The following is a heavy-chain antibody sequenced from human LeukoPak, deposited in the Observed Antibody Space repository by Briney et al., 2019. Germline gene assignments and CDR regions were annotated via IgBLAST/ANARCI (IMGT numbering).Heavy chain of an antibody. CDR3: ARAMMVVANLWGVYDY. CDR1: GFSFYNYA. D-gene: IGHD3-22*01. Sequence: TGGSLRLSCAASGFSFYNYAMSWVRQAPGKGLEWLSGISGSGGTTYYADSVKGRFTISRDNSKNTLYLQMNSLRAEDTAVYYCARAMMVVANLWGVYDYWGQGTLVTVSS. CDR2: ISGSGGTT. V-gene: IGHV3-23*01. J-gene: IGHJ4*02.